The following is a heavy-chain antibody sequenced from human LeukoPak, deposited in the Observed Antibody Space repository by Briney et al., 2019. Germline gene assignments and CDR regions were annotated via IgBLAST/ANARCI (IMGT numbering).Heavy chain of an antibody. J-gene: IGHJ4*02. CDR1: GFTFSSYP. CDR2: INNYGDST. D-gene: IGHD6-19*01. CDR3: VKPNLAVAGTRDFDS. V-gene: IGHV3-64D*06. Sequence: GGSLRLSCSPSGFTFSSYPMQWVRQAPGKGLEYVSAINNYGDSTYYADSVKGRFTISRDNSKNTLYLQMSSLRAEDTAVYSCVKPNLAVAGTRDFDSWGQGTLVTVSS.